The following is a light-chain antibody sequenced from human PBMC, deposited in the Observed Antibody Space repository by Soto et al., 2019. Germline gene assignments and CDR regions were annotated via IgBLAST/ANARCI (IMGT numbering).Light chain of an antibody. Sequence: QSVLTQPRSASGTPGQRVTISCSGSSSNIGSNTVNWYQQLPGTAPKLLIYSNNQRPSGVPDRFSGSKSGTSASLAISGLQSEDEADYYCAAWDDSVVFGGGTKLTVL. CDR2: SNN. V-gene: IGLV1-44*01. J-gene: IGLJ2*01. CDR3: AAWDDSVV. CDR1: SSNIGSNT.